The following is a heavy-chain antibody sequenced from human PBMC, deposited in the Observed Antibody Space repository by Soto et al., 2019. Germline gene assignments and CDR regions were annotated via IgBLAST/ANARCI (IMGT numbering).Heavy chain of an antibody. CDR3: AKGAAIVVVPAAPYYYYGMDV. J-gene: IGHJ6*02. CDR1: GGTFSSYA. V-gene: IGHV1-69*01. Sequence: QVQLVQSGAEVKKPGSSVKVSCKASGGTFSSYAISWVRQAPGQGLEWMGGIIPIFGTANYAQKFQGRVTITADESTRTAYMELSSLRSEDTAVYYCAKGAAIVVVPAAPYYYYGMDVWGQGTTVTVSS. CDR2: IIPIFGTA. D-gene: IGHD2-2*01.